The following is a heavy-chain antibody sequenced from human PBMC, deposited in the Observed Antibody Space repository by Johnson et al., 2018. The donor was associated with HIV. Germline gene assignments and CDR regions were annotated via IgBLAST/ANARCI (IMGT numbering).Heavy chain of an antibody. Sequence: MLLVESGGGLIQPGGSLRLSCAASGFTVSSNYMSWVRQAPGKGLEWVSAISGSGGSTYYADSVKGRFTISRDNSKNTLYLQMNSLRAEDTAVYYCAKDQASGYYCDAFDIWGQGTMVTVSS. V-gene: IGHV3-23*04. J-gene: IGHJ3*02. CDR2: ISGSGGST. CDR1: GFTVSSNY. CDR3: AKDQASGYYCDAFDI. D-gene: IGHD3-22*01.